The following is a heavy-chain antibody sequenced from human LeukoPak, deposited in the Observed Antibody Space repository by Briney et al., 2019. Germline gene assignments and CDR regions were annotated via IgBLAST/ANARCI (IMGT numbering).Heavy chain of an antibody. CDR2: ISGSGGST. V-gene: IGHV3-23*01. CDR3: AKDLSNCSGGSCYGPPGAFDI. J-gene: IGHJ3*02. D-gene: IGHD2-15*01. CDR1: GFTFSSYA. Sequence: PGGSLRLSCAASGFTFSSYATSWVRQAPGKGLEWVSAISGSGGSTYYADSVKGRFTISRDNSKNTLYLQMNSLRAEDTAVYYCAKDLSNCSGGSCYGPPGAFDIWGQGTMVTVSS.